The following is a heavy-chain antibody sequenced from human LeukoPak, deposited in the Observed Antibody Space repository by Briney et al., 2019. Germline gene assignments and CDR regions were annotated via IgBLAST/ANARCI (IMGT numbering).Heavy chain of an antibody. Sequence: SETLSLTCTVSGGSISSYYWSWIRQPAGKGLEWIGRIYSGGSTNYNPSLKSRVTMSVDSSNNQFSLKLSSVTAADAAVFYCARENTGSYREFDYWGQGTLVTVSS. D-gene: IGHD1-26*01. CDR1: GGSISSYY. CDR3: ARENTGSYREFDY. V-gene: IGHV4-4*07. J-gene: IGHJ4*02. CDR2: IYSGGST.